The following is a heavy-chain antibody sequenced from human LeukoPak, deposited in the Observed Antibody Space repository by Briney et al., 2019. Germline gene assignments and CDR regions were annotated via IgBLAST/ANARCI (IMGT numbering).Heavy chain of an antibody. Sequence: ASVKVSCKASGYTFTDYYIHWVRQAPGQGLEWMGWINPKGGGTNYAQKFQGRVTMTRDTSISTAYMELSRLRSDDTAVYYCARDLSNWNQDYYYYYMDVWGKGTTVTVSS. J-gene: IGHJ6*03. CDR1: GYTFTDYY. CDR3: ARDLSNWNQDYYYYYMDV. D-gene: IGHD1-20*01. CDR2: INPKGGGT. V-gene: IGHV1-2*02.